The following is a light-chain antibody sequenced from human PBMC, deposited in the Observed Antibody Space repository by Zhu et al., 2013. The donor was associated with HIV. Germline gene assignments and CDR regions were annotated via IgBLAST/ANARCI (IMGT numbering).Light chain of an antibody. J-gene: IGKJ4*01. CDR2: ATS. CDR3: QQARSFPLT. CDR1: QALSGW. Sequence: IQMTQSPSSVSASVGDRVTITCRASQALSGWLAWYQWKPGKAPKLLIYATSTLQSGVPSRFSGSGSGTDFTLTISSLQPEDFGTYYCQQARSFPLTFGGGTKVEI. V-gene: IGKV1-12*01.